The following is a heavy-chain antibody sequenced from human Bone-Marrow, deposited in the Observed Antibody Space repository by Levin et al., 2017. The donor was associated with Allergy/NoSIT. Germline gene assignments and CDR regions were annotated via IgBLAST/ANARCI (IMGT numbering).Heavy chain of an antibody. Sequence: GGSLRLSCAASGFPFSSYAMSWVRQAPGKGLEWVSSISGSGGSTYYADSVKGRFTISRDNSKNTLYLQMNSLRVEDTAVYYCAKTVVVVPAVMRGFDSWGQGTLVTVSS. V-gene: IGHV3-23*01. CDR3: AKTVVVVPAVMRGFDS. CDR1: GFPFSSYA. D-gene: IGHD2-2*01. CDR2: ISGSGGST. J-gene: IGHJ4*02.